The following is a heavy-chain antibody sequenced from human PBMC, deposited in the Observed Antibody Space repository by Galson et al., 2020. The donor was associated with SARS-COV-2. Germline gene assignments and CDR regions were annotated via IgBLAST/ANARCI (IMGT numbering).Heavy chain of an antibody. CDR2: ISGSGGGGST. CDR1: GLTFSRHA. CDR3: AKLPSGRFLEWFTDY. Sequence: GEFLKISCVVSGLTFSRHAMSWVRQAPGRGLEWVSLISGSGGGGSTHYADSVKGRFTISRDNSKNTLYLQMNSLRADDTAVYYCAKLPSGRFLEWFTDYWGQGTLVTVSS. V-gene: IGHV3-23*01. D-gene: IGHD3-3*01. J-gene: IGHJ4*02.